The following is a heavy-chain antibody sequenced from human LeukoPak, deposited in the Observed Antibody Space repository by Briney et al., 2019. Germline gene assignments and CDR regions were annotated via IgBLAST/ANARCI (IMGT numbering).Heavy chain of an antibody. CDR3: ARVRDTTGYFHYFDS. CDR2: ISYHGSDE. J-gene: IGHJ4*02. D-gene: IGHD3-9*01. Sequence: GRSLRLSCEASGFTFNTHPMHWVRQAPDKGLEWVAMISYHGSDEYYADSVKGRFTISRDNSKNTVYLQMNNLRVEDTAMYYCARVRDTTGYFHYFDSWGQGTLVTVSS. CDR1: GFTFNTHP. V-gene: IGHV3-30*04.